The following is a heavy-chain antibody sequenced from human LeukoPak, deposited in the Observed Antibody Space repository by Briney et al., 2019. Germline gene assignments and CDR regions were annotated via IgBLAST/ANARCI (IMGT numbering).Heavy chain of an antibody. CDR1: GLTGSHNY. CDR3: IVFGDSNH. J-gene: IGHJ5*02. D-gene: IGHD4-17*01. V-gene: IGHV3-53*01. CDR2: IHTSGDT. Sequence: GGSLRLSCAASGLTGSHNYVSWVRQAPGKGLEWVSAIHTSGDTCYADSVKGRFTISRDASKNTLYLQINSLRVEDTAVYYCIVFGDSNHWGQGTLVTVSS.